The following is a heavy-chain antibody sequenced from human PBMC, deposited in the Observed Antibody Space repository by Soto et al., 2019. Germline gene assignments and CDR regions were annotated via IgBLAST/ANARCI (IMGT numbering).Heavy chain of an antibody. V-gene: IGHV3-30*18. CDR1: GFTFSSYG. CDR2: ISYDGSNK. J-gene: IGHJ6*02. D-gene: IGHD2-15*01. CDR3: AKDLSCSGGSCQTYYYYYGMDV. Sequence: QVQLVESGGGVVQPGRSLRLSCAASGFTFSSYGMHWVRQAPGKGLEWVAVISYDGSNKYYADSVKGRFTISRDNSKNTLYLQMNSLRAEDTAVYCCAKDLSCSGGSCQTYYYYYGMDVWGQGTTVTVSS.